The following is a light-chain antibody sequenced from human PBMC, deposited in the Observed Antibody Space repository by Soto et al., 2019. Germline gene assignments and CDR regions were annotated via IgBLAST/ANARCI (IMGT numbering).Light chain of an antibody. J-gene: IGKJ1*01. Sequence: DIVMTQSPDSLAVSLGEGATINCQSSQNILSSSNKKNYLAWYQQRPGQPPRLLIYWASIRQSGVPDRFSGSGSATDFTLTIRSLQPEDVAVYYCQQHHATPTFGPGTRVEIK. CDR2: WAS. CDR3: QQHHATPT. V-gene: IGKV4-1*01. CDR1: QNILSSSNKKNY.